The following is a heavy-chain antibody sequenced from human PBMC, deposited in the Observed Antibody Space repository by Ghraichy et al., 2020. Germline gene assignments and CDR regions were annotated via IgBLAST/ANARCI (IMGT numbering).Heavy chain of an antibody. D-gene: IGHD4-17*01. V-gene: IGHV4-59*01. J-gene: IGHJ4*02. CDR1: GGSISSYY. CDR3: ARSPGDYGGMYFDY. Sequence: SETLSLTCTVSGGSISSYYWSWIRQPPGKGLEWIGYIYYSGSTNYNPSLKSRVTISVDTSKNQFSLKLSSVTAADTAVYYCARSPGDYGGMYFDYWGQGTLVTVSS. CDR2: IYYSGST.